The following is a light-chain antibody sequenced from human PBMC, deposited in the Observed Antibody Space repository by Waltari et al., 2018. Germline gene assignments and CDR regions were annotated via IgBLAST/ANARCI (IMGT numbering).Light chain of an antibody. CDR3: QSYDSSLSAWV. Sequence: QSVLTQPPSVSGAPGQRVTIPCTWSSSNFGAGHAVHLYQQLPGTAPKLLSYGNYNRPSGVPDRFSGSKSGTSASLAITGLQAEDEADYYCQSYDSSLSAWVFGGGTKLTVL. CDR1: SSNFGAGHA. J-gene: IGLJ3*02. CDR2: GNY. V-gene: IGLV1-40*01.